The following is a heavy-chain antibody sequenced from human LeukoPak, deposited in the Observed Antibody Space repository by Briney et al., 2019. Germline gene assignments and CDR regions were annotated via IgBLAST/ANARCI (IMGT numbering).Heavy chain of an antibody. D-gene: IGHD6-6*01. J-gene: IGHJ4*02. CDR2: IIPIFGTA. CDR3: ARDHEVSSSSFDY. V-gene: IGHV1-69*05. CDR1: GGTFSSYA. Sequence: SVKVSCKASGGTFSSYAISWVRQAPGQGLEWMGGIIPIFGTANYAQKFQGRVTITTDESTSTAYMELSSLRSEDTAVYYCARDHEVSSSSFDYWGQGTLVTVSS.